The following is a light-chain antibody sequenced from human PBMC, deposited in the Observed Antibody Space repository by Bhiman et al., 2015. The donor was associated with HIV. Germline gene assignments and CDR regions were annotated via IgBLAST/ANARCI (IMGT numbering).Light chain of an antibody. J-gene: IGLJ2*01. CDR2: GNN. CDR3: AAWDDSLNGYVV. Sequence: QSVLTQPPSVSGAPGQRVTISCIGSSSNIGADYRVHWYQQLPGTAPKLLIFGNNERPSGVPDRFSGSKSGTSASLAISGLQAEDEADYYCAAWDDSLNGYVVFGGGTKLTVL. V-gene: IGLV1-50*01. CDR1: SSNIGADYR.